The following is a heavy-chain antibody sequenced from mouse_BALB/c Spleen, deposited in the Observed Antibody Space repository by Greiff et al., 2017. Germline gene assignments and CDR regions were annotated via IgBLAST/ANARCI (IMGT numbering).Heavy chain of an antibody. Sequence: VQLQQSGPGLVKPSQSLSLTCSVTGYSITSGYYWNWIRQFPGNKLEWMGYISYDGSNNYNPSLKNRISITRDTSKNQFFLKLNSVTTEDTATYYCATSYGYGYYAMDYWGQGTSVTVSS. V-gene: IGHV3-6*02. D-gene: IGHD2-9*01. J-gene: IGHJ4*01. CDR2: ISYDGSN. CDR3: ATSYGYGYYAMDY. CDR1: GYSITSGYY.